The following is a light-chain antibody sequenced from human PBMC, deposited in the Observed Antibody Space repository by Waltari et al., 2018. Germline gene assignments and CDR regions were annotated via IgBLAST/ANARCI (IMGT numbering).Light chain of an antibody. CDR1: SSDVGKYKL. Sequence: QSALTQPASVSGSPGQSITISCTGTSSDVGKYKLVPWYQQHPGQAPKLMIYEGSQRPSGVSDRFSGSKSGNTASLTISGLQAEDEADYYCFSYAGRATGVFGGGTKLTVL. CDR2: EGS. J-gene: IGLJ2*01. CDR3: FSYAGRATGV. V-gene: IGLV2-23*01.